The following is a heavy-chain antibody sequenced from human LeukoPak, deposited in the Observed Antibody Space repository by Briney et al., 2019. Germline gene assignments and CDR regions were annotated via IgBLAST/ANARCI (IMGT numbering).Heavy chain of an antibody. J-gene: IGHJ4*02. CDR1: GFTFSSYG. CDR3: AKVSQWFGELSCPDY. CDR2: ISYDGSNK. V-gene: IGHV3-30*18. Sequence: GGSLRLSCAASGFTFSSYGMHWVRQAPGKGLEWVAVISYDGSNKYYAGSVKGRFTISRDNSKNTLYLQMNSLRAEDTAVYYCAKVSQWFGELSCPDYWGQGTLVTVSS. D-gene: IGHD3-10*01.